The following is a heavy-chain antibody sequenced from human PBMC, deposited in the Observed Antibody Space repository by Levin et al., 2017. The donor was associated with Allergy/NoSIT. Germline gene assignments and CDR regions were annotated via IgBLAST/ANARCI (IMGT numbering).Heavy chain of an antibody. J-gene: IGHJ6*02. CDR1: GFTFSSYW. CDR2: INSDATNT. V-gene: IGHV3-74*01. Sequence: GGSLRLSCAASGFTFSSYWMHWVRQAPGKGLVWVSRINSDATNTNYADSVKGRFTISRDNAKNTLYLQMNSLTADDTAVHYCARTAAGGGNMDVWGQGTTVTVSS. CDR3: ARTAAGGGNMDV. D-gene: IGHD6-13*01.